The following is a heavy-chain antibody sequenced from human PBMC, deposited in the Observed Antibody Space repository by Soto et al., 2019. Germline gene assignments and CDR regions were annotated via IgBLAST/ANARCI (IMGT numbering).Heavy chain of an antibody. V-gene: IGHV4-34*01. J-gene: IGHJ5*02. Sequence: SETLSLTCAVYGGSFSGYYWSWIRQPPGKGLEWIGEINHSGSTNYNPSLKSRVTISVDTSKNQFSLKLSSVTAADTAVYYCARGFRADTYYYGSGMGWFDPWGQGTLVTVSS. D-gene: IGHD3-10*01. CDR2: INHSGST. CDR1: GGSFSGYY. CDR3: ARGFRADTYYYGSGMGWFDP.